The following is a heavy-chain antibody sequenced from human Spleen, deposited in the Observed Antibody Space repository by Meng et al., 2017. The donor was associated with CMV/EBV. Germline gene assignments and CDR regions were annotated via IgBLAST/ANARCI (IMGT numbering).Heavy chain of an antibody. D-gene: IGHD5-18*01. CDR2: INHNGST. CDR1: GGSFSGYY. CDR3: ARGGYSYGRGWYFDL. Sequence: YGGSFSGYYWSWIRQPPGKGLGWIGEINHNGSTNYNPSVKSRVTISVDTSKNQFSLKLSSVTAADTAVYYCARGGYSYGRGWYFDLWGRGTLVTVSS. J-gene: IGHJ2*01. V-gene: IGHV4-34*01.